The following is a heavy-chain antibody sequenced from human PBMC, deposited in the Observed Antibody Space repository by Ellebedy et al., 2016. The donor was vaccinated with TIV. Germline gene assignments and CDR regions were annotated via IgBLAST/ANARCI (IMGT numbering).Heavy chain of an antibody. D-gene: IGHD2-8*01. CDR1: GFIASSNY. CDR2: IYSGGST. J-gene: IGHJ4*02. V-gene: IGHV3-53*01. Sequence: PGGSLRLSCAASGFIASSNYMSWVRQAPGKGLEWVSVIYSGGSTYYADSVKGRFTISRDNSKNTLYLQMNSLRAEDTAVYYCARGALMIYFDYWGQGTLVTVSS. CDR3: ARGALMIYFDY.